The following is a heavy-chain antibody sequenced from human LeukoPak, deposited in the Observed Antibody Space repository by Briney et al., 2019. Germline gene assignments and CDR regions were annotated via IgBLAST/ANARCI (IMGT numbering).Heavy chain of an antibody. CDR1: GGSISSYY. Sequence: NPSETLSLTCTVSGGSISSYYSSWIRQPPGKGLEWVGYIHYSGSTDYNPSLKSRRTLLVDTSKNQFSLRLSSVTAADTAVYFCARRTFDTSGYYPDWGQGTLVTVSS. J-gene: IGHJ4*02. D-gene: IGHD3-22*01. CDR2: IHYSGST. CDR3: ARRTFDTSGYYPD. V-gene: IGHV4-59*01.